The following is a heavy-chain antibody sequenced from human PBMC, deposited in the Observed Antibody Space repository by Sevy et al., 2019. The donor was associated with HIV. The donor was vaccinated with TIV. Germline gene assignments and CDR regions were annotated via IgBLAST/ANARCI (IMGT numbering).Heavy chain of an antibody. D-gene: IGHD6-13*01. CDR1: GFTFSGSA. V-gene: IGHV3-73*01. CDR3: TMSIAAADLYYYYYGMDV. J-gene: IGHJ6*02. Sequence: GGSLRLSCAASGFTFSGSAMHWVRQASGKGLEWVGRIRSKANSYATAYAASVKGRFTISRDDLKNTAYLQMNSLKTEDTAVYYCTMSIAAADLYYYYYGMDVWGQGTTVTVSS. CDR2: IRSKANSYAT.